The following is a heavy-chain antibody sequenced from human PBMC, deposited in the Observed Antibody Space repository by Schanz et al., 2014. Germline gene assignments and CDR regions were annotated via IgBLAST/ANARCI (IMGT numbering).Heavy chain of an antibody. CDR2: ISSSSSYT. V-gene: IGHV3-11*05. CDR1: GLTFSDYY. J-gene: IGHJ4*02. D-gene: IGHD5-18*01. Sequence: QVQLVESGGGLVKPGGSLRLSCAASGLTFSDYYMSWIRQAPGKGLEWVSYISSSSSYTNYADSVKGRFTISRDNSKNTLYLQMNSLRAEDTAVYYCAKYGGGYSYGFVEYWGQGILVTVSS. CDR3: AKYGGGYSYGFVEY.